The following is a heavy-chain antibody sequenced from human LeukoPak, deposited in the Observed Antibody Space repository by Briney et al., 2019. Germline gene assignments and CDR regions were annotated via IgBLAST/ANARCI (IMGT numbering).Heavy chain of an antibody. CDR3: ARGYYFDY. CDR2: IYTSGST. CDR1: GGSISSGSYY. J-gene: IGHJ4*02. V-gene: IGHV4-61*02. Sequence: SETLSLTCTVSGGSISSGSYYWSWIRQPAGKGLEWIGRIYTSGSTNYNPSLKSRVTISVDTSKNQFSLKLSSVTAADTAVYYCARGYYFDYWGQGTLVTVSS.